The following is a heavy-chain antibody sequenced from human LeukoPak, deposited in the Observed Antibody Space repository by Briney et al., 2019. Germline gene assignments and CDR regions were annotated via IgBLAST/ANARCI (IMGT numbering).Heavy chain of an antibody. V-gene: IGHV3-23*01. J-gene: IGHJ6*02. CDR1: GFTLSSYA. Sequence: PGGSLRLSCAASGFTLSSYAMSWVRQAPGKGLEWVSAISGSGGSTYYADSVKGRFTISRDNSKNTLYLQMNSLRAEDTAVYYCATGSAPPEVPFYYGMDVWGQGTRVTVSS. D-gene: IGHD3-3*01. CDR3: ATGSAPPEVPFYYGMDV. CDR2: ISGSGGST.